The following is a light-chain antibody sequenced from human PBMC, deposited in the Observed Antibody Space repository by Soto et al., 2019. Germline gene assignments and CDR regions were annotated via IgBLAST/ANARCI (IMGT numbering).Light chain of an antibody. CDR3: QHSGRSPPLT. J-gene: IGKJ4*01. CDR2: GAS. CDR1: QSVSVNY. V-gene: IGKV3-20*01. Sequence: EIVLTQSPGTLSLSPGDRATLSCTASQSVSVNYLAWYQQIPGQAPRLLIYGASSRATGVPDRFTGSGSGTHFTLTIARLEPEDFAVFYWQHSGRSPPLTFGGGTKVEIK.